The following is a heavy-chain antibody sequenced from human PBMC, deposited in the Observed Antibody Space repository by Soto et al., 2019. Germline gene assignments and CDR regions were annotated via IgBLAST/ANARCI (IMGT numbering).Heavy chain of an antibody. CDR2: IYHSGST. J-gene: IGHJ4*02. D-gene: IGHD4-17*01. Sequence: QLQLQESGSGLVKPSQTLSLTCAVSGGSISSGGYSWSWIRQPPGKGLEWIGYIYHSGSTYYNPALKRRATISVDRSKNQSALKLSSVTAADTAVYYCALSVTPNWAAFDYWGQGTLDTVSS. V-gene: IGHV4-30-2*01. CDR1: GGSISSGGYS. CDR3: ALSVTPNWAAFDY.